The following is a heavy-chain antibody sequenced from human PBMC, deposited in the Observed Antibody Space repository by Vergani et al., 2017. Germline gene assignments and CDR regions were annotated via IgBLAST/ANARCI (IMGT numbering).Heavy chain of an antibody. J-gene: IGHJ4*02. D-gene: IGHD3-9*01. CDR2: IYHSGGA. CDR1: GGSITSSSYY. V-gene: IGHV4-39*01. Sequence: QLHLQESGPGLVKPSETLSLTCTVSGGSITSSSYYLGWIRQPPGKGLEWIGNIYHSGGAYYNPSLKGRVTISVDTSKNQFSLEVTSVTAADTAIYFCVRTESFILRYFHWALWGQGTLVNVSS. CDR3: VRTESFILRYFHWAL.